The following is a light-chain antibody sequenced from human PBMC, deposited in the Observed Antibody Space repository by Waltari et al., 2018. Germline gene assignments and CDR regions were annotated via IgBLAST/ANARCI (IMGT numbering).Light chain of an antibody. Sequence: TCRAGHRISSWLAWDQQKPGKAPTLLIYKASTLEGGVPSRFGGIGSGTDFTLTISSLQPDDSAAYYCQQYYTYPLTFGGGTKVEIK. CDR1: HRISSW. CDR2: KAS. J-gene: IGKJ4*01. V-gene: IGKV1-5*03. CDR3: QQYYTYPLT.